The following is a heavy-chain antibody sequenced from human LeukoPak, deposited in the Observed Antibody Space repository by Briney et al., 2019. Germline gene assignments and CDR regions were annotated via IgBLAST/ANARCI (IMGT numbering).Heavy chain of an antibody. CDR2: IYRAGST. CDR1: GFTFSSYS. CDR3: ATNMVRGVMDV. D-gene: IGHD3-10*01. V-gene: IGHV3-66*01. J-gene: IGHJ6*02. Sequence: GGSLRLSCAASGFTFSSYSMNWVRQAPGKGLEWVSVIYRAGSTHYADSVKGRFTISRDNSKNTLYLQMNSLRVEDTAVYYCATNMVRGVMDVWGQGTTVTVPS.